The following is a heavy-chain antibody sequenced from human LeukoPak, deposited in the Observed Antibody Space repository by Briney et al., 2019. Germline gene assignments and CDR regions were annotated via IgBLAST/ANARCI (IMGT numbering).Heavy chain of an antibody. Sequence: GGSLRLSCAASGFTFSDYYMNWVRQAPGKGLEWGSSISSSSTIYYADSVKGRFTIARDNRKNTLYLQMNSLRAEDTAVYFCAKRGVVIRVILVGFHKEAYYFESWGQGALVTVSS. CDR2: ISSSSTI. V-gene: IGHV3-69-1*01. CDR3: AKRGVVIRVILVGFHKEAYYFES. D-gene: IGHD3/OR15-3a*01. J-gene: IGHJ4*02. CDR1: GFTFSDYY.